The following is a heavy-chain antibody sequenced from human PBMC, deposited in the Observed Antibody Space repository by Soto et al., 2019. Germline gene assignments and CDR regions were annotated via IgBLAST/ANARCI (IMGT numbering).Heavy chain of an antibody. Sequence: SETLSLTCTVSGGSISSYYWSWIRQPPGKGLEWIGYIYYSGSTNYNPSLKSRVTISVDTSKNQFSLKLSSVTAADTAVYYCARRCHWGDGYNAYYFVYWGQGTLVTAPQ. J-gene: IGHJ4*02. CDR2: IYYSGST. CDR3: ARRCHWGDGYNAYYFVY. V-gene: IGHV4-59*08. CDR1: GGSISSYY. D-gene: IGHD7-27*01.